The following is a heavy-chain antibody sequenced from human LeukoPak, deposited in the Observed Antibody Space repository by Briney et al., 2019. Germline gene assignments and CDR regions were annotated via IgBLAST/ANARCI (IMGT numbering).Heavy chain of an antibody. J-gene: IGHJ4*02. D-gene: IGHD3-10*01. CDR2: ISSSGSTI. CDR3: AKVSAYYYASGFDS. CDR1: GFTFSDYY. V-gene: IGHV3-11*04. Sequence: PGGSLRLSCAASGFTFSDYYMSWIRQAPGKGLEWVSYISSSGSTIYYADSVKGRFTISRDNAKNSLYLQMNSLRPEDTAVYYCAKVSAYYYASGFDSWGQGTLVTVSS.